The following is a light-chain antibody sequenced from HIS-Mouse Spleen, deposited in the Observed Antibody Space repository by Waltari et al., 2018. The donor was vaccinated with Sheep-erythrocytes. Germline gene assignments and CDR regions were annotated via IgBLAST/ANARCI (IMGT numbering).Light chain of an antibody. CDR1: ALPKQD. J-gene: IGLJ1*01. V-gene: IGLV3-25*03. CDR2: KDS. Sequence: SYELTQPPSVSVSPGQTARITCSGDALPKQDSYWYQQTPGQAPVLVIYKDSERPSGIPERFSGSSSGTTVTLNISGVQAEDEADYYCQSADSSGTYVFGTGTKVTVL. CDR3: QSADSSGTYV.